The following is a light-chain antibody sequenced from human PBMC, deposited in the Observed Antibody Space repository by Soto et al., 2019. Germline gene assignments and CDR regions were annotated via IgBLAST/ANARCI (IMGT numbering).Light chain of an antibody. Sequence: EIVLTQSPGTLSLSPGERATVSCRASQSVSSSYLAWYQQKPGQTPRLLIYGASSRATGIPDRFSGSGSATDFTLTISRLEPEDFAVYYCQQYGSSPPYTFGQGTKLEIK. CDR1: QSVSSSY. V-gene: IGKV3-20*01. CDR2: GAS. J-gene: IGKJ2*01. CDR3: QQYGSSPPYT.